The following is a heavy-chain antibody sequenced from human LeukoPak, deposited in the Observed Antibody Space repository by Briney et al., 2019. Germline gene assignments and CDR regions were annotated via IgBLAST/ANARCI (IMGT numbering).Heavy chain of an antibody. D-gene: IGHD1-26*01. Sequence: QTGGSLRLSCAASGFTFSSYAMHWVRQAPGKGLEWVAVISYDGSNKYYADSVKGRFTISGDNSKNTLYLQMNSLRAEDTAVYYCARGGYPYSGSYERFDYWGQGTLVTVSS. CDR1: GFTFSSYA. J-gene: IGHJ4*02. CDR2: ISYDGSNK. CDR3: ARGGYPYSGSYERFDY. V-gene: IGHV3-30*01.